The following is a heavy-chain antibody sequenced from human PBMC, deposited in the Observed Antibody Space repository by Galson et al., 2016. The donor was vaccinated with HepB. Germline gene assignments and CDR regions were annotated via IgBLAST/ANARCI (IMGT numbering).Heavy chain of an antibody. J-gene: IGHJ3*01. CDR3: VRQDTNYYDVLTADSTTQVGAFDV. CDR2: IYPGDSDT. Sequence: QSGAEVKKPGESLKITCKSSGCSFSTYWIGWVRQMSGKGLEWMGVIYPGDSDTKYSPSFEGQVTISADQSISTAYLQWSSLKASDTAIYYCVRQDTNYYDVLTADSTTQVGAFDVWGEGTVVSVSP. CDR1: GCSFSTYW. V-gene: IGHV5-51*01. D-gene: IGHD3-9*01.